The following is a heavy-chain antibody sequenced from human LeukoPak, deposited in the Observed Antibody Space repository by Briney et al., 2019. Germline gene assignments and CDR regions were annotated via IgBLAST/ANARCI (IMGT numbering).Heavy chain of an antibody. D-gene: IGHD3-3*01. V-gene: IGHV3-23*01. J-gene: IGHJ4*02. CDR2: ISGSGGST. Sequence: PGGSLRLSCAASGFTFSSYAMSWVRQAPGKGLEWVSAISGSGGSTYYADSVKGRFTISRDNCKNSLYLQMNSLRAEDTAVYYCAKDGENDFWSGYYCLYWGQGTLVTVSS. CDR3: AKDGENDFWSGYYCLY. CDR1: GFTFSSYA.